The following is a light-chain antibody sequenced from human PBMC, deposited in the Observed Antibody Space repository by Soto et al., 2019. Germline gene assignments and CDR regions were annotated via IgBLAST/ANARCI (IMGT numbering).Light chain of an antibody. CDR2: AAS. Sequence: DLQMTQSPSSVYASVGDRVTITCRASPGVKTDLGWYQQKPGKAPKRLIYAASRLQSGVPSRFSGSGAGTEFTLTISSLQPEYDGSYYCLQHYSYPLTVGGGTRVEIK. CDR3: LQHYSYPLT. CDR1: PGVKTD. V-gene: IGKV1-17*01. J-gene: IGKJ4*01.